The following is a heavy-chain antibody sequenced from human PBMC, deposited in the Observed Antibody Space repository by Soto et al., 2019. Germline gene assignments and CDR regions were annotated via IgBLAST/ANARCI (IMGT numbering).Heavy chain of an antibody. CDR3: AKDPGYYYDSSAPNT. Sequence: GGALKLSGAPSGFTFGSYAMSWVRQAPGKGVEWVSAISGSGGSTYYADSVKGRFIISRDNSKNTLYLQMNRLRAEDTVVYYCAKDPGYYYDSSAPNTWGQGTLVTVSS. V-gene: IGHV3-23*01. J-gene: IGHJ5*02. CDR1: GFTFGSYA. CDR2: ISGSGGST. D-gene: IGHD3-22*01.